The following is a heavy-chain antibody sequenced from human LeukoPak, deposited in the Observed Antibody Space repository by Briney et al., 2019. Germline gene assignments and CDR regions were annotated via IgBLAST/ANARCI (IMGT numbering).Heavy chain of an antibody. CDR2: ISGSGGST. Sequence: PGGSLRLSCAASGFTFSSYAMSWVRQAPGKGLEWVSAISGSGGSTYYADSVKGRFTISRDNSKNTLYLQMNSLRAEDTAVYYCARGDYSGWWLTGDYWGQGTLVTVSS. D-gene: IGHD6-19*01. J-gene: IGHJ4*02. CDR1: GFTFSSYA. CDR3: ARGDYSGWWLTGDY. V-gene: IGHV3-23*01.